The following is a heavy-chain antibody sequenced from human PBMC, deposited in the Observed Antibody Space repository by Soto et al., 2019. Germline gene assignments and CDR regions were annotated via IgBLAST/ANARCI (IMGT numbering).Heavy chain of an antibody. D-gene: IGHD2-2*01. J-gene: IGHJ5*02. Sequence: LTVSGGYSEYRFKTYWLAWVRQMQGKGLAWMGIIGPSDSDTQYSTAFKGQVPISADKAINTVYLQWGRLKASDSAMYYCVKRRRDVPIADPWLDPWGQGTLGSVS. CDR3: VKRRRDVPIADPWLDP. CDR1: EYRFKTYW. CDR2: IGPSDSDT. V-gene: IGHV5-51*01.